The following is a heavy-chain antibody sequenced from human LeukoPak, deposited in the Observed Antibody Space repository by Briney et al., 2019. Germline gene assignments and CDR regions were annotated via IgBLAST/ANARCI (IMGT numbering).Heavy chain of an antibody. CDR3: AREEPYYYDSSGYRPQYFVY. V-gene: IGHV3-21*01. CDR1: GFTFSSYS. CDR2: ISSSSSYI. Sequence: PGGSLRLSCAASGFTFSSYSMNWVRQAPGKGLEWVSSISSSSSYIYYADSVKGRFTISRDNAKNSLYLQMNSLRAEDTAVYYCAREEPYYYDSSGYRPQYFVYWGQGTLVTVSS. J-gene: IGHJ4*02. D-gene: IGHD3-22*01.